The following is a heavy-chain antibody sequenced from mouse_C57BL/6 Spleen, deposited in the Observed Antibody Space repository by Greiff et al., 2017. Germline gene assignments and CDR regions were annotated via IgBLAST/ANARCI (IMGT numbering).Heavy chain of an antibody. CDR2: ISYDGSN. V-gene: IGHV3-6*01. CDR3: AREDYYGPWFAY. Sequence: EVKLMESGPGLVKPSQSLSLTCSVTGYSITSGYYWNWIRQFPGNKLEWMGYISYDGSNNYNPSLKNRISITRDTSKNQFFLKLNSVTTEDTATYYCAREDYYGPWFAYWGQGTLVTVSA. D-gene: IGHD1-1*01. CDR1: GYSITSGYY. J-gene: IGHJ3*01.